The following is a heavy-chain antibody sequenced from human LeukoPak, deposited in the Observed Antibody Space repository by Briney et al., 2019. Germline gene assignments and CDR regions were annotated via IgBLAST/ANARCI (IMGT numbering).Heavy chain of an antibody. CDR1: GGSINSYY. V-gene: IGHV4-59*01. CDR3: ARESTAGWFDP. J-gene: IGHJ5*02. CDR2: IYYSGTT. Sequence: SETLSLTCTVSGGSINSYYWNWIRQPPGKGLQWIGYIYYSGTTNYNPSLKTRVTISVDTSKNQFSLKLNSVTAADTAVYYCARESTAGWFDPWSQGTLVTVSS.